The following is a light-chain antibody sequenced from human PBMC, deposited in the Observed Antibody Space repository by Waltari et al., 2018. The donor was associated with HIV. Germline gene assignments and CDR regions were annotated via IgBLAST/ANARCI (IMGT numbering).Light chain of an antibody. CDR1: ALANHH. CDR2: KDT. Sequence: SSELIQPPSVSVSPGQPARITCSGDALANHHVYWYQQKTGQAPVVVIYKDTGRPSGIPERFSGSSSGTIVTLSISGVQAEDEADYYCQSADGSGTWVFGGGTKLTVL. CDR3: QSADGSGTWV. J-gene: IGLJ3*02. V-gene: IGLV3-25*03.